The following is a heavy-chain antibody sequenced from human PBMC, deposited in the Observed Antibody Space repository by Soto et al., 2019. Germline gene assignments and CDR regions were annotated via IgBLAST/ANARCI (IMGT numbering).Heavy chain of an antibody. J-gene: IGHJ4*02. D-gene: IGHD3-22*01. Sequence: QVQLLESGPGLVKPSETLSLTCTVSGGSVSSGNHYWTWIRQPPGKGLEWIGYIYYSGSTDYNPSLKSRVTISIDTSKNQFSLKLTSVTAADTAVYYCARNTWYYDSSGYYYFDYWGQGTLVTVSS. V-gene: IGHV4-61*01. CDR2: IYYSGST. CDR3: ARNTWYYDSSGYYYFDY. CDR1: GGSVSSGNHY.